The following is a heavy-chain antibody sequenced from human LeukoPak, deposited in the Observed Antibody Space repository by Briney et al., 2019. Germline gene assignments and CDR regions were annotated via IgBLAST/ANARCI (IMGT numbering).Heavy chain of an antibody. Sequence: AGGSLRLSCAASGFTFSDYAMHWVRQAPGKGLGWVAVISKEGNNKYYVDSVKGRFTISRDNSKNTLYLQRDSLRAEDTAVFYCARDHYYSSGTYQDYWGQGTLVTVSS. CDR1: GFTFSDYA. CDR2: ISKEGNNK. D-gene: IGHD3-10*01. V-gene: IGHV3-30*03. J-gene: IGHJ4*02. CDR3: ARDHYYSSGTYQDY.